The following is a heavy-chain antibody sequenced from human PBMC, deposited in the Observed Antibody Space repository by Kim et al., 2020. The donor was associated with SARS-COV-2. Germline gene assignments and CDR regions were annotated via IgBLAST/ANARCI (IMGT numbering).Heavy chain of an antibody. Sequence: SETLSLTCTVSGGSIISGGYYWSWIRQHPGKGLEWIGYIYYSGSTYYNPSLKSRVTISVDTSKNQFSLKLSSVTAADTAVYYCARVLLWFGELLGFDYWGQGTLATVSS. V-gene: IGHV4-31*03. CDR2: IYYSGST. CDR3: ARVLLWFGELLGFDY. CDR1: GGSIISGGYY. J-gene: IGHJ4*02. D-gene: IGHD3-10*01.